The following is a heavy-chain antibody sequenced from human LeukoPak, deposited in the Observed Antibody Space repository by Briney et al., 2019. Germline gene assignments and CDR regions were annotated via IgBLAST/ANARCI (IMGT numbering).Heavy chain of an antibody. CDR1: GDSVSSNSAA. J-gene: IGHJ5*02. D-gene: IGHD4-17*01. V-gene: IGHV6-1*01. Sequence: SQTLSLTCAISGDSVSSNSAAWNWIRQSPSRGLERLGRTYYRSEWYNDYAVSVKSRIIINPDTSKNQFSLQLNSVTPEDTAVYYCARDVGDRIWFDPWGQGTLVTVSS. CDR2: TYYRSEWYN. CDR3: ARDVGDRIWFDP.